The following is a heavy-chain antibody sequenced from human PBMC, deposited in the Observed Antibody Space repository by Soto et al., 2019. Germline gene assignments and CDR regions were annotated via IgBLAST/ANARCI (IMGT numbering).Heavy chain of an antibody. CDR2: IYSGGST. V-gene: IGHV3-66*01. CDR3: VSSGGNYLSFDY. Sequence: GGSLRLSCAASGFTVSSNYMSWVRQAPGKELEWVSVIYSGGSTYYADSVKGRFTISRDNSKNTLYLQMNSLRAEDTAVYYCVSSGGNYLSFDYWGQGTLVTVSS. J-gene: IGHJ4*02. D-gene: IGHD1-26*01. CDR1: GFTVSSNY.